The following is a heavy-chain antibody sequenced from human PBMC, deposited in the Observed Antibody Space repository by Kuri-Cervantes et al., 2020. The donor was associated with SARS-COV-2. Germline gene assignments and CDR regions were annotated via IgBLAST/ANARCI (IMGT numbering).Heavy chain of an antibody. CDR3: AKDATYDSSYIDY. CDR1: GFTFRSYG. CDR2: ISYDRSNK. V-gene: IGHV3-30*18. D-gene: IGHD3-22*01. Sequence: GESLKLSCAASGFTFRSYGMHWVRQAPGKGLEWVAVISYDRSNKYYADSVKGRFTISRDNYKNTLYLQVNSLRAEDTPVYYCAKDATYDSSYIDYWGQGTLVTVSS. J-gene: IGHJ4*02.